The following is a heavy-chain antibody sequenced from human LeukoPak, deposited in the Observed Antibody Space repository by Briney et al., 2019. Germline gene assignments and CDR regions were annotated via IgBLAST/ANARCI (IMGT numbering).Heavy chain of an antibody. CDR1: GFIFSTYS. V-gene: IGHV3-9*01. J-gene: IGHJ3*02. CDR3: AKDTRYSNYAGGSFDI. Sequence: PGGSLRLSCTASGFIFSTYSMIWVRQAPGKGLEWVSGISWNSGGTGYADSVKGRVTISRDNAKNSLYLQMNSLRVEDTALYYCAKDTRYSNYAGGSFDIWGQGTMVTVSS. D-gene: IGHD4-11*01. CDR2: ISWNSGGT.